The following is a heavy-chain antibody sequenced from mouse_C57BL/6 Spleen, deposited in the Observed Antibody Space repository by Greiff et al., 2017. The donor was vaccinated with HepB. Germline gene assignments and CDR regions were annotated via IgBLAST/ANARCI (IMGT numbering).Heavy chain of an antibody. Sequence: VKLQESGAELARPGASVKLSCKASGYTFTSYGISWVKQRTGQGLEWIGEIYPRSGNTYYSEKFKGKATLTADKSSSTAYMELRSLTSEDSAVYFCAGFTTVVADYYAMDYWGQGTSVTVSS. CDR1: GYTFTSYG. D-gene: IGHD1-1*01. J-gene: IGHJ4*01. V-gene: IGHV1-81*01. CDR3: AGFTTVVADYYAMDY. CDR2: IYPRSGNT.